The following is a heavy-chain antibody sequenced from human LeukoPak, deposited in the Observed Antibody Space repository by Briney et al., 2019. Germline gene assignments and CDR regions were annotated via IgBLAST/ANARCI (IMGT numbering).Heavy chain of an antibody. Sequence: SETLSLTCAVYGGSFSGYYWSWIRQPPGKGLEWIGEINHIGSTNYNPSLKSRVTISVDTSKNQFSLKLSSVTAADTAFYYCASQGHHGKIVGTTLSYFYMDVWGKGTTVTVS. J-gene: IGHJ6*03. V-gene: IGHV4-34*01. CDR1: GGSFSGYY. D-gene: IGHD1-26*01. CDR2: INHIGST. CDR3: ASQGHHGKIVGTTLSYFYMDV.